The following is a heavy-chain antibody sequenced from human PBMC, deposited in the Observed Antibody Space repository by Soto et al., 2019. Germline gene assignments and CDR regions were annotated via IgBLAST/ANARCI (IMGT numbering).Heavy chain of an antibody. CDR1: GYSFTSYW. J-gene: IGHJ3*02. CDR3: ARRAIYYDSSGYPTRAAFDI. CDR2: IYPGDSDT. V-gene: IGHV5-51*01. Sequence: LGESLKISCKGSGYSFTSYWIGWVRQMPGKGLEWMGIIYPGDSDTRYSPSFQGQVTISADKSISTAYLQWSSLKASDTAMYYCARRAIYYDSSGYPTRAAFDIWGQGTMVTV. D-gene: IGHD3-22*01.